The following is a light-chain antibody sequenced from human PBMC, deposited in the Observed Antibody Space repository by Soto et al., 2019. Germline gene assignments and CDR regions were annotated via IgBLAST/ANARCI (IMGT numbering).Light chain of an antibody. V-gene: IGKV3-11*01. CDR2: DAS. Sequence: EIVLTQSPATLSLSPGESATLSCRASQSVSSYLAWYQQKPGQAPRLLIYDASNRATGIPDRFSGSGSGTDFSLTISRLEPEDFAVYFCQHYDRTFGQGTKVDI. CDR1: QSVSSY. J-gene: IGKJ1*01. CDR3: QHYDRT.